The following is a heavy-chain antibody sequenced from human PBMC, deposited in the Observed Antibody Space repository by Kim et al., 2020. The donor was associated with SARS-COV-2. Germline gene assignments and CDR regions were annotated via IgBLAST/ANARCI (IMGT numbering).Heavy chain of an antibody. J-gene: IGHJ6*02. CDR1: GFTFSSYW. V-gene: IGHV3-7*01. D-gene: IGHD3-16*01. CDR2: IKQDGSEK. CDR3: ARDLITFDTGLVPYTPNYYYYYGMDV. Sequence: GGSLRLSCAASGFTFSSYWMSWVRQAPGKGLEWVANIKQDGSEKYYVDSVKGRFTISRDNAKNSLYLQMNSLRAEDTAVYYCARDLITFDTGLVPYTPNYYYYYGMDVWGQGTTVTVSS.